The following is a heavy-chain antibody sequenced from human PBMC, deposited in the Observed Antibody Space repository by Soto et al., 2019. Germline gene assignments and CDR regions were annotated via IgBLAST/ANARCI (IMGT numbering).Heavy chain of an antibody. J-gene: IGHJ3*02. Sequence: EVQLVESGGGLVQSGGSLRLSCAASGFTFSTYWMSWVRQAPGKGLEWVANIKPDGSQKWYVDSVKGRFTISRDNAKNSLYLQMNSLRAEDTAVYYCARGDYYDSSGPFSDAFDIWGQGTMVTVSS. D-gene: IGHD3-22*01. V-gene: IGHV3-7*04. CDR1: GFTFSTYW. CDR2: IKPDGSQK. CDR3: ARGDYYDSSGPFSDAFDI.